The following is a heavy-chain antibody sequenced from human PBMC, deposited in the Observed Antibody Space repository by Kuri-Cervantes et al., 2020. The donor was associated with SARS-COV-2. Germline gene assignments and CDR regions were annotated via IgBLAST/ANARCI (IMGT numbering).Heavy chain of an antibody. J-gene: IGHJ3*02. CDR2: ISGSGGST. CDR1: GFNFSRYW. V-gene: IGHV3-23*01. CDR3: AKDFYEYQQLYGPADAFDI. Sequence: GGSLRLSCAASGFNFSRYWMSWVRQAPGKGLEWVSAISGSGGSTYYADSVKGRFTISRNNSKNTLYLQMNSLRAEDTAVYYCAKDFYEYQQLYGPADAFDIWGQGTMVTVSS. D-gene: IGHD2-2*02.